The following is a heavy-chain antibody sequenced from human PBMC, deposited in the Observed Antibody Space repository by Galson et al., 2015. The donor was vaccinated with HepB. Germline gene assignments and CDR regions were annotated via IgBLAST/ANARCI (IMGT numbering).Heavy chain of an antibody. CDR1: GYTLTELS. V-gene: IGHV1-24*01. Sequence: SVKVSCKVSGYTLTELSMHWVRQAPGKGLEWMGGFDPEDGETIYAQKFQGRVTMTEDTSTDTAYMELSSLRSEDTAVYYCAIQIPSPIAAAGTGFDYWGQGTLVTVSS. CDR3: AIQIPSPIAAAGTGFDY. D-gene: IGHD6-13*01. J-gene: IGHJ4*02. CDR2: FDPEDGET.